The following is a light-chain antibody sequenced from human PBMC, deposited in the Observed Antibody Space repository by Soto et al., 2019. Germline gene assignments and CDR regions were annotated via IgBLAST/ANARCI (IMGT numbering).Light chain of an antibody. Sequence: IVFTQSPATLSLSPGEIATLSFRARQTVSSYLSWYQHKPGQAPRLLIYGVSNRATGIPARFSGSGSGTDFTLTISSLEPEDSAVYYCQQRYNWLTFGGGTKVEIK. CDR3: QQRYNWLT. CDR2: GVS. CDR1: QTVSSY. J-gene: IGKJ4*01. V-gene: IGKV3-11*01.